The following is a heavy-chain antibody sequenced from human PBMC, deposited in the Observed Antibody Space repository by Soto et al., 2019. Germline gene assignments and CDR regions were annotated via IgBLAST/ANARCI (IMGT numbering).Heavy chain of an antibody. CDR1: GFTFSSYA. D-gene: IGHD3-16*01. J-gene: IGHJ5*02. V-gene: IGHV3-23*01. CDR3: AKDRAGDNWFDP. Sequence: EVQLLESGGGLVQPGGSLRLSCAASGFTFSSYAMSWVRQAPGKGLEWVSAISGSGGSTYYADSVKGRFTISRDNSKNTLYLQMNSLIAEDTAVYYCAKDRAGDNWFDPWGQGTLVTVSS. CDR2: ISGSGGST.